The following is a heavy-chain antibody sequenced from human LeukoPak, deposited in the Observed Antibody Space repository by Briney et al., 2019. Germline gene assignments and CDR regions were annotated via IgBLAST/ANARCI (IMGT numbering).Heavy chain of an antibody. CDR1: VFSLSIYS. J-gene: IGHJ6*02. D-gene: IGHD3-16*01. Sequence: GGPLRLSCAASVFSLSIYSTTWVRQATGKALVWVASISRSRRYMDYATSVKILFTISRDNAKNSLYLQLSSLRAEDTAVYYCARDGRGGYGMDVWSQGTTVTVSS. CDR3: ARDGRGGYGMDV. CDR2: ISRSRRYM. V-gene: IGHV3-21*01.